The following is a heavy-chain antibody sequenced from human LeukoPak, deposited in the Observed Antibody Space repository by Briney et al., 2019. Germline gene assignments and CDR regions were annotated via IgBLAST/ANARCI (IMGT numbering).Heavy chain of an antibody. CDR1: GGFISSSIYY. J-gene: IGHJ1*01. V-gene: IGHV4-39*07. CDR3: AGDRSGTTEY. Sequence: SETLSLTCTVSGGFISSSIYYWGWIRQPPGKGLEWIGSIYYSGSTDYNPSLKSRVTISVDTSKNQFSLKLSSVTAADTAAYYCAGDRSGTTEYWGQGTLVTVSS. CDR2: IYYSGST. D-gene: IGHD2/OR15-2a*01.